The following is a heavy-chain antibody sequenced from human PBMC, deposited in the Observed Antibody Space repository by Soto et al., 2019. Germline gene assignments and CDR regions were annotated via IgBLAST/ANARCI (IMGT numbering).Heavy chain of an antibody. Sequence: ILSCAASGFTFSDYYMSWIRQAPGKGLEWFSYISSGGNTINYADSVKGRFTISRDNAKNSLFLQMDSLRAEDTAVYYCARGGVYYDTSGYNAFDIWGQGTMVTVSS. V-gene: IGHV3-11*01. D-gene: IGHD3-22*01. CDR1: GFTFSDYY. CDR2: ISSGGNTI. J-gene: IGHJ3*02. CDR3: ARGGVYYDTSGYNAFDI.